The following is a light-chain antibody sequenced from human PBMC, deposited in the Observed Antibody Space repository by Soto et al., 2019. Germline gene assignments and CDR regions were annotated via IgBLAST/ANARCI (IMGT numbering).Light chain of an antibody. CDR3: QHYGSALFT. CDR1: QSFSSSY. Sequence: EIVLTQSPGTLSLSPGERDTLSCRASQSFSSSYLAWYQQKPGQAPRLLIYGASSRATGIPDRFSGSGSGTDFTLTISSLEPEDFAVYYRQHYGSALFTFGPGTKVDIK. V-gene: IGKV3-20*01. J-gene: IGKJ3*01. CDR2: GAS.